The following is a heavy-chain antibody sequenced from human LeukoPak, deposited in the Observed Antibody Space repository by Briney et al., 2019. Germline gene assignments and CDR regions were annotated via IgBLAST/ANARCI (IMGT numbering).Heavy chain of an antibody. CDR3: ARDYYYGSGTEYYYYGMDV. V-gene: IGHV4-30-4*01. CDR2: IYYSGST. J-gene: IGHJ6*04. D-gene: IGHD3-10*01. CDR1: GGSISSGDYY. Sequence: SQTLSLTCTVSGGSISSGDYYWSWIRQPPGKGLEWIGYIYYSGSTYYNPSLKSRVTISVDTSKNQFSLKLSSVTAADTAVYYCARDYYYGSGTEYYYYGMDVWGKGTTVIVSS.